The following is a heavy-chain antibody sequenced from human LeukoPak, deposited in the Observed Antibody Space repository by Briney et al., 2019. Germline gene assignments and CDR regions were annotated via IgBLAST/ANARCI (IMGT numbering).Heavy chain of an antibody. CDR2: ISGSGTNT. V-gene: IGHV3-23*01. CDR1: GFTFSSYA. D-gene: IGHD3-22*01. J-gene: IGHJ4*02. CDR3: AREPYDSSGSFDY. Sequence: GGSLRLSCAASGFTFSSYAMSWVRQAPGKGLEWVSAISGSGTNTYYADSVKGRFTISRDNSKNTLYLQMNSLRAEDTAVYYCAREPYDSSGSFDYWGQGTLVTVSS.